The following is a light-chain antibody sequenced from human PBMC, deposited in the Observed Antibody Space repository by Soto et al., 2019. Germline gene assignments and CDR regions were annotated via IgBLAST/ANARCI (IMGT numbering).Light chain of an antibody. J-gene: IGKJ1*01. Sequence: EIVLTQSPGTLSLSPGERATLSCRASQSISSSYLAWYQQKPGQAPRLLVYGASSRATGIPDRFSGSGSGTDFTLTISRLEPEDFALYYSQQYSSTFWTFGQGTTVDIK. CDR3: QQYSSTFWT. CDR2: GAS. CDR1: QSISSSY. V-gene: IGKV3-20*01.